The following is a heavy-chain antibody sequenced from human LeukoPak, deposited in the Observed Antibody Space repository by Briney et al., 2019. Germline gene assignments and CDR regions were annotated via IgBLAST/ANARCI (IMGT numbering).Heavy chain of an antibody. CDR3: ATPYCSGISCLDVFNM. CDR1: GVSISDGRYY. Sequence: SSETLSLTCSVSGVSISDGRYYWTWLRQRPGKGLEWIGYKYYSGSAKYNPSLKSRLTISVDPSKNQFSLQLRSVTAADTAMYYCATPYCSGISCLDVFNMWGQGTMVTVSS. V-gene: IGHV4-31*03. CDR2: KYYSGSA. D-gene: IGHD2-15*01. J-gene: IGHJ3*02.